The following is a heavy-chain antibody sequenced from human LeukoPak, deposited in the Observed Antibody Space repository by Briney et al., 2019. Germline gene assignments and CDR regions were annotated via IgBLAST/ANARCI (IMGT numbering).Heavy chain of an antibody. J-gene: IGHJ5*02. CDR2: INSDGINT. Sequence: PGGSLRLSCAASGFTFSNYWMHWVRQAPGKGLVWVSRINSDGINTSYADSVKGRFTISRDNPKNTLNLQMNSLRAEDTAVYYCARDLGQYYDTSDNWFDPWGQGTLVTVSS. D-gene: IGHD3-22*01. CDR1: GFTFSNYW. V-gene: IGHV3-74*01. CDR3: ARDLGQYYDTSDNWFDP.